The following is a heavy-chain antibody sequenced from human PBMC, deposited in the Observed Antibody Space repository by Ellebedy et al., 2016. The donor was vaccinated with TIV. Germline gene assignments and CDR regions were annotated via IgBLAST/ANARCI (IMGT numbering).Heavy chain of an antibody. J-gene: IGHJ4*02. D-gene: IGHD3-10*01. CDR1: GGSISSSSYS. CDR2: IFYNGTT. CDR3: ARRAVYFASGSLDY. Sequence: MPSETLSLTCTVSGGSISSSSYSWNWIRQPPGKGLEWIGSIFYNGTTFYTPSLKSRISISVDTSKNQFSLKLSSVTAADTAVYYCARRAVYFASGSLDYWGQGTLVIVSS. V-gene: IGHV4-39*01.